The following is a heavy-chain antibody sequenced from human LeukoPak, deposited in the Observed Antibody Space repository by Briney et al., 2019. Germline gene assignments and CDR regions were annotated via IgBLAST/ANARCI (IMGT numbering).Heavy chain of an antibody. CDR3: ARDRGYGDPFDC. CDR2: IYYSGST. D-gene: IGHD4-17*01. CDR1: GGSITNYY. V-gene: IGHV4-59*01. J-gene: IGHJ4*02. Sequence: SETLSLTCTVSGGSITNYYWNWIRQPPGKGLEWLGHIYYSGSTKYNPSLKSRVSMSVDSSKNQISLRLTSVTAADTAVYYCARDRGYGDPFDCWGQGTLVTVPS.